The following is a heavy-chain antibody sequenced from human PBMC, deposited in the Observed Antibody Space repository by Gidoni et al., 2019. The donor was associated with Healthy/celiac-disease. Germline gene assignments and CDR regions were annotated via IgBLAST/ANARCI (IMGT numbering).Heavy chain of an antibody. Sequence: EVQLVESGGGLVKPGGSLGLSCEASGFTFSSYSMNWVRQAPGKGLEWVSSISSSSSYIYYADSVKGRFTISRDNAKNSLYLQMNSLRAEDTAVYYCARDRGWYWFDPWGQGTLVTVSS. J-gene: IGHJ5*02. CDR1: GFTFSSYS. CDR3: ARDRGWYWFDP. CDR2: ISSSSSYI. D-gene: IGHD6-19*01. V-gene: IGHV3-21*01.